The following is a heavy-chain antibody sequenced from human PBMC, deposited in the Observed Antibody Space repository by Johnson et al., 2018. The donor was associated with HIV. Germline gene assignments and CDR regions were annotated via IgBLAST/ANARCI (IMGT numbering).Heavy chain of an antibody. Sequence: QMQLVESGGGVVQPGTSLRLSCAASGFTFTSFAMHWVRQAPGKGLEWVGFISYDGSNKYYADSAKGRFTISRDNSKNTLYLQMNSLRAEDTAVYYCAREPSIAAAGGDGAFDIWGRGTMLTVSS. CDR1: GFTFTSFA. D-gene: IGHD6-13*01. J-gene: IGHJ3*02. V-gene: IGHV3-30-3*01. CDR3: AREPSIAAAGGDGAFDI. CDR2: ISYDGSNK.